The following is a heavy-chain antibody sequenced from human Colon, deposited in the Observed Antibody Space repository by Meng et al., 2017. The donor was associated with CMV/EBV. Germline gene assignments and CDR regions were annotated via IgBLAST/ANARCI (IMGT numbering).Heavy chain of an antibody. J-gene: IGHJ4*02. CDR3: TKVSIIAVPGAYFDF. CDR2: ISGTGGVT. Sequence: GESLKISCAVSGFNFGSYAVTWVRQAPGKGLEWVSVISGTGGVTYYADSVKGRFNVSRDNSKSTVYLQMNNLRADDTAVYYCTKVSIIAVPGAYFDFWGQGTLVTVSS. D-gene: IGHD6-19*01. V-gene: IGHV3-23*01. CDR1: GFNFGSYA.